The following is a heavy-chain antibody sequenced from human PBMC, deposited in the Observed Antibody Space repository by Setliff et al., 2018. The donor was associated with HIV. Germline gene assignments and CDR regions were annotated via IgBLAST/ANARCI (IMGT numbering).Heavy chain of an antibody. J-gene: IGHJ4*02. Sequence: SETLSLTCSVSGGSVNSGNYHWAWIRQPAGKGLDWIGHIYTRGSPHYKSSLTSRLTIALDTSRNQFSLKLTSVTAADSATYYCARWVYNRAWSLDYWGQGTLVTVSS. CDR3: ARWVYNRAWSLDY. CDR1: GGSVNSGNYH. D-gene: IGHD6-19*01. V-gene: IGHV4-61*09. CDR2: IYTRGSP.